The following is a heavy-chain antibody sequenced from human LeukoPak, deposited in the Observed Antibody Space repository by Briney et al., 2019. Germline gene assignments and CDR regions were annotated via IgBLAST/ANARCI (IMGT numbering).Heavy chain of an antibody. CDR2: FDPEDGET. CDR3: ARDGHIAVAGPTNH. CDR1: GYTLTELS. D-gene: IGHD6-19*01. J-gene: IGHJ5*02. Sequence: GASVKVSCKVSGYTLTELSMHWVRQAPGKGLEWMGGFDPEDGETIYAQKFQGRVTMTEDTSTDTAYMELSSLRSDDTAVYYCARDGHIAVAGPTNHWGQGTLVTVSS. V-gene: IGHV1-24*01.